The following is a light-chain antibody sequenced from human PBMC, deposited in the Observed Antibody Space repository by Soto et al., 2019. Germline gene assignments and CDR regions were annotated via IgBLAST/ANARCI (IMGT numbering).Light chain of an antibody. CDR1: QTLSNSF. Sequence: EIVLTQSPGTLSLSPGERATLSCWASQTLSNSFIAWYQQKPGQAPRLLIYGASSRATGIPDRFSGSGSGTEFTLTIRRLEPEDFAVYFCQHYVYPQWTFGPGTKVDIK. V-gene: IGKV3-20*01. J-gene: IGKJ1*01. CDR2: GAS. CDR3: QHYVYPQWT.